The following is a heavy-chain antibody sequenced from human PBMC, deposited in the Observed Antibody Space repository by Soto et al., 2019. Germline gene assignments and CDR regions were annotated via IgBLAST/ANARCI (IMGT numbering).Heavy chain of an antibody. CDR2: IIPLLDIT. J-gene: IGHJ4*02. V-gene: IGHV1-69*08. D-gene: IGHD5-12*01. CDR3: ARDSPIGSTFSGYDAIDS. Sequence: QVQLVQSGAEVKKPGSSVKVSCKASGGAFTNDIITWVRQAPGQGLEWMGSIIPLLDITNYAQKFQGRVTITADKSTSTAYMELNSLISEDTAVYYCARDSPIGSTFSGYDAIDSWGQGTLVTVSS. CDR1: GGAFTNDI.